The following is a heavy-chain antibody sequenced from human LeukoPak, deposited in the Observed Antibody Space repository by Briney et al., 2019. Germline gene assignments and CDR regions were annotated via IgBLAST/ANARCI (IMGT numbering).Heavy chain of an antibody. CDR1: GYTFTGYY. D-gene: IGHD4/OR15-4a*01. CDR2: ITPNNGVS. CDR3: ATAGASRAAFDI. Sequence: ASMKVSCKASGYTFTGYYLHWVRQAHGQGPEWVGWITPNNGVSNYAQKFQGRVTMSRDTSITTAYMELSRLRSDDTAVYYCATAGASRAAFDIWGQGTMVTVSS. V-gene: IGHV1-2*02. J-gene: IGHJ3*02.